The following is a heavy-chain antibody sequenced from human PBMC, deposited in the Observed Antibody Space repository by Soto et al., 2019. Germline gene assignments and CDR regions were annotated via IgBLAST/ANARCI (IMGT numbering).Heavy chain of an antibody. D-gene: IGHD4-17*01. CDR2: ISGSDGTTI. J-gene: IGHJ4*02. CDR3: ARGTQTTVTTRLFDC. V-gene: IGHV3-23*01. Sequence: PGGSLRLSCAASGFTFSSYAMSWVRQAPGKGLEWVSAISGSDGTTITYADSVKGRFTISRDNAKNTLYLQMNSLRAEDTAVYYCARGTQTTVTTRLFDCWGQGTLVTVSS. CDR1: GFTFSSYA.